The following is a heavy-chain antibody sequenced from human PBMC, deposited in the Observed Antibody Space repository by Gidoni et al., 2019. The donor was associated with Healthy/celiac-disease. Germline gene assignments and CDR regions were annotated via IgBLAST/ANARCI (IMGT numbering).Heavy chain of an antibody. CDR1: GFTFSSYW. CDR2: IKQDGSEK. V-gene: IGHV3-7*01. CDR3: ARDPFYSSSWPGAFDI. J-gene: IGHJ3*02. Sequence: EVQLVESGGGLVQPGGSLRLSCAASGFTFSSYWMSWVRQAPGKGLEWVANIKQDGSEKYYVDSVKGRFTISRDNAKNSLYLQMNSLRAEDTAVYYCARDPFYSSSWPGAFDIWGQGTMVTVSS. D-gene: IGHD6-13*01.